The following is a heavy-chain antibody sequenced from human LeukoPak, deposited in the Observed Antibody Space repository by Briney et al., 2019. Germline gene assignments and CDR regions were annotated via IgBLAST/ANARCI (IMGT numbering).Heavy chain of an antibody. CDR1: GFTFSDYW. D-gene: IGHD6-19*01. CDR3: ARPVAGTYAPMDS. J-gene: IGHJ4*02. Sequence: GGSLRLSCAVSGFTFSDYWMHWVRQSPGKGPVCVSRINSDGSSQNYADSVQGRFTISRDNTKNTLYLQMNSLRVDDTGVYYCARPVAGTYAPMDSWGQGTLVTVSS. V-gene: IGHV3-74*01. CDR2: INSDGSSQ.